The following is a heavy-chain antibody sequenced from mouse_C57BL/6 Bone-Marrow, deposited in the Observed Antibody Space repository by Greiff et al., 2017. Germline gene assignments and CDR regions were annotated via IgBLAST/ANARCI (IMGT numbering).Heavy chain of an antibody. D-gene: IGHD2-13*01. V-gene: IGHV5-17*01. CDR2: ISSGSSTI. J-gene: IGHJ2*01. CDR3: ARGTRDY. CDR1: GFTFSDYG. Sequence: DVMLVASGGGLVKPGGSLKLSCAASGFTFSDYGMHWVRQAPEKGLEWVAYISSGSSTIYYADTVKGRFTISRDNTKNTLFLQMTSLRSEDTAMYYCARGTRDYWGQGTTLTVSS.